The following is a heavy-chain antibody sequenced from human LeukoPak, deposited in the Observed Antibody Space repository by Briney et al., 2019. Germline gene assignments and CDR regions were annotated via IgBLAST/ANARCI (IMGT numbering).Heavy chain of an antibody. Sequence: GGSLRLSCAASGFTFSSYWMSWVRRAPGKGLEWVANIKQDGSEKYYVDSVKGRFTISRDNAKNSLYLQMNSLRAEDTAVYYCARDGALLWSSSPETRPIDYWGQGTLVTVSS. CDR1: GFTFSSYW. V-gene: IGHV3-7*01. CDR2: IKQDGSEK. CDR3: ARDGALLWSSSPETRPIDY. D-gene: IGHD6-6*01. J-gene: IGHJ4*02.